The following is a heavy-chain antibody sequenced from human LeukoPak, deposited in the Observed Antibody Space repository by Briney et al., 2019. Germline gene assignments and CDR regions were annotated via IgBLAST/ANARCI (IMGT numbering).Heavy chain of an antibody. Sequence: PGGSLRLSCAASGFSFRDYWMSWVRQAPGKGLEWVADIGPDGSGKTYVDSVKGRFTISRDNAQQSLYLQMDTPTAEDTAVYYCVTSWVRQQRDFWGQGTLVTVSS. D-gene: IGHD3-10*01. V-gene: IGHV3-7*01. CDR3: VTSWVRQQRDF. CDR2: IGPDGSGK. J-gene: IGHJ4*02. CDR1: GFSFRDYW.